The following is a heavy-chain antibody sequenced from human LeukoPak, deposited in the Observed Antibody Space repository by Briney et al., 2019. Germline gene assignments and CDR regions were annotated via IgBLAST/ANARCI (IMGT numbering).Heavy chain of an antibody. J-gene: IGHJ5*02. CDR3: AKDAKRITMVRGVKGGNWFDP. CDR2: ISYDGSNK. V-gene: IGHV3-30*18. D-gene: IGHD3-10*01. Sequence: GRSLRLSCAASGLTFSSYGMHWVRQAPGKGLEWVAVISYDGSNKYYADSVKGRFTISRDNSKNTLYLQMNSLRAEDTAVYYCAKDAKRITMVRGVKGGNWFDPWGQGTLVTVSS. CDR1: GLTFSSYG.